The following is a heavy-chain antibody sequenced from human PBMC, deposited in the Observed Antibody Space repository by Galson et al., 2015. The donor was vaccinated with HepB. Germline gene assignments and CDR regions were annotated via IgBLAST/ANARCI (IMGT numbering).Heavy chain of an antibody. D-gene: IGHD3-3*01. J-gene: IGHJ4*02. CDR3: ARAPHSGYDFWSGYYENNDY. CDR1: GYTFTSYG. Sequence: SVKVSCKASGYTFTSYGISWVRQAPGQGLEWMGWISAYNGNTNYAQKLQGRVTMTTDTSTSTAYMELRSLRSDDTAVYYCARAPHSGYDFWSGYYENNDYWGQGTLVTVSS. V-gene: IGHV1-18*01. CDR2: ISAYNGNT.